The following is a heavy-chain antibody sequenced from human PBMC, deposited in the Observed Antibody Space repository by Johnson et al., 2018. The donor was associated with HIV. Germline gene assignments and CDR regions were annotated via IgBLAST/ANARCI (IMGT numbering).Heavy chain of an antibody. CDR2: KRYDGSNK. V-gene: IGHV3-30*02. CDR3: ARDQAYSSSWEGVFDI. CDR1: GFTFSTFG. D-gene: IGHD6-13*01. J-gene: IGHJ3*02. Sequence: QVQLVESGGGVVQPGGSLRLSCAASGFTFSTFGMHWVRQAPGKGLEWVSFKRYDGSNKYYADSVKGRVTISRDNSKNTLYLKMKSRTADDTAVYYCARDQAYSSSWEGVFDIWGQGTRVIVSS.